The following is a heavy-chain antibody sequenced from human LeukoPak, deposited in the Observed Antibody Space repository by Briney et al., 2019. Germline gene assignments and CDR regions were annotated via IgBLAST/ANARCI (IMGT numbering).Heavy chain of an antibody. CDR1: GGSISSYY. CDR3: ARETSQKGAHYMDI. CDR2: IYYSGST. J-gene: IGHJ6*03. Sequence: PSETLSLTCTVSGGSISSYYWSWIRQPPGKGLEWIGYIYYSGSTNYNPSLKSRVTISVDTSKNQFSLKLSSVTAADTAVYYCARETSQKGAHYMDIWGKGTTVTISS. V-gene: IGHV4-59*01. D-gene: IGHD3-16*01.